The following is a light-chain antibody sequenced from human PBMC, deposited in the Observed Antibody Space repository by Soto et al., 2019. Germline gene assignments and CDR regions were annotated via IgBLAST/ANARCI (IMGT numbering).Light chain of an antibody. CDR3: QQYFSTPFS. V-gene: IGKV4-1*01. CDR2: WAS. CDR1: QSVLYSSNNKNY. J-gene: IGKJ3*01. Sequence: IVMTQSPDSLALSLGERATINCKSSQSVLYSSNNKNYLAWYQHKPGQPPRLLIYWASTRESGVPGRFTGGGSGTDFTLTINNLQAEDVAVYYCQQYFSTPFSFGPGTKVHIK.